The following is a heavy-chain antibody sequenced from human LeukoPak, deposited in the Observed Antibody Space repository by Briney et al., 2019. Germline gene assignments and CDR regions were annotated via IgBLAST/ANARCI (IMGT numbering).Heavy chain of an antibody. CDR3: ASHYYDSSGYVGAFDI. CDR1: GGTFSSYA. CDR2: IYSGGST. D-gene: IGHD3-22*01. Sequence: SCKASGGTFSSYAISWVRQAPGKGLEWVSVIYSGGSTYYADSVKGRFTISRDNSKNTLYLQMNSLRAEDTAVYYCASHYYDSSGYVGAFDIWGQGTMVTVSS. J-gene: IGHJ3*02. V-gene: IGHV3-53*01.